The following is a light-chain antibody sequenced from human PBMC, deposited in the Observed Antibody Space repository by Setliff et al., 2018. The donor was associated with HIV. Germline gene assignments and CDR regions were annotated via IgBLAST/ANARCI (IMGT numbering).Light chain of an antibody. Sequence: QSALAQPASVSGSPGHSITISCTGTSSDIGEYDYVSWYQQHPGKAPKLILYAVTYRPSGVSNRFSGSKSGNTASRTISGLQAEDEADYYCSSHRDTHTLEVFGTGTRVTV. CDR2: AVT. J-gene: IGLJ1*01. V-gene: IGLV2-14*03. CDR1: SSDIGEYDY. CDR3: SSHRDTHTLEV.